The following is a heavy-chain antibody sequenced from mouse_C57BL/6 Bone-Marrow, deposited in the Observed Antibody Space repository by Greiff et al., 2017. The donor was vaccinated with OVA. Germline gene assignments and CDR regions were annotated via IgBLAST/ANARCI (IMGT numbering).Heavy chain of an antibody. Sequence: VQLQQSGAELARPGASVKLSCKASGYTFTSYGISWVKQRTGQGLEWIGEIYPRSGNTYYNEKFKGKATLTADKASSTAYMELRSLTSEDSAVYFCARERAMITTRYYYAMDYWGQGTSVTVSS. CDR3: ARERAMITTRYYYAMDY. CDR1: GYTFTSYG. D-gene: IGHD2-4*01. V-gene: IGHV1-81*01. CDR2: IYPRSGNT. J-gene: IGHJ4*01.